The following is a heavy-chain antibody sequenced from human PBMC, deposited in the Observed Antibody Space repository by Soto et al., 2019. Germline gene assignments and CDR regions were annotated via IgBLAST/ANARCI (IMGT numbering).Heavy chain of an antibody. Sequence: ASVKVSCKASGYTFIRSAMHWVRQAPGQRLEWMGVINPTGGKASYAQKFQGRVTLTRDTSTSTAYMELSSLRSDDTAVYFCSRLTTMVREINDDPFDFWGQGTLVTVSS. CDR2: INPTGGKA. V-gene: IGHV1-46*03. CDR1: GYTFIRSA. J-gene: IGHJ4*03. CDR3: SRLTTMVREINDDPFDF. D-gene: IGHD3-10*01.